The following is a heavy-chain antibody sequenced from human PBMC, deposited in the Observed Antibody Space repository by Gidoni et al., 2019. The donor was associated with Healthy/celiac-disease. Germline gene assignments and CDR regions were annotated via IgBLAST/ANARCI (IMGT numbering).Heavy chain of an antibody. J-gene: IGHJ4*02. Sequence: QVQLQESGPGLVKPSQTLSLTCTVSGGSISSGGYYWSWIRQHPGKGLEWIGYIYYSGSTYYNPSLKSRVTISVDTSKNQFSQKLSSVTAADTAVYYCARGLGSSWYPHVDYWGQGTLVTVSS. CDR3: ARGLGSSWYPHVDY. CDR1: GGSISSGGYY. V-gene: IGHV4-31*03. D-gene: IGHD6-13*01. CDR2: IYYSGST.